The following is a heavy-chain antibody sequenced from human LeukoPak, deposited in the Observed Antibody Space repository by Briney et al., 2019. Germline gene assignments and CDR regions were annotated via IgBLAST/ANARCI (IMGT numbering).Heavy chain of an antibody. CDR3: ARHGMATIIN. J-gene: IGHJ4*02. Sequence: SETLSLTCTVSGGSISSSSYFWGWIRQPPGKGLECIGSISYSGSTYYNPSLKSRVTTSVDTSKKQFSLKLTSVTAADTAVFYCARHGMATIINWGQGTLVTVSS. V-gene: IGHV4-39*01. CDR2: ISYSGST. CDR1: GGSISSSSYF. D-gene: IGHD5-24*01.